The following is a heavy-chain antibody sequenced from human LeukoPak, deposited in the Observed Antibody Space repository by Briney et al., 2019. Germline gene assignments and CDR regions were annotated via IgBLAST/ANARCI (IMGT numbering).Heavy chain of an antibody. CDR2: IYYSGST. J-gene: IGHJ4*02. D-gene: IGHD6-19*01. CDR3: ARDPRYSSGWYLDY. V-gene: IGHV4-30-4*01. Sequence: SETLSLTCTVSGGSISSGDYYWSWIRQPPGKGLEWIGYIYYSGSTYYNPSLKSRVIISVDTSKNQFSLKLSSVTAADTAVYYCARDPRYSSGWYLDYWGQGTLVTVSS. CDR1: GGSISSGDYY.